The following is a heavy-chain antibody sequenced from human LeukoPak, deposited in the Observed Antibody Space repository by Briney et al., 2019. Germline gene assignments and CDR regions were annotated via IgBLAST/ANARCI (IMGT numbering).Heavy chain of an antibody. Sequence: PGGSLRLSCAASGFTFSNAWMSWVRQAPGKGLEWVGRIISKTDGGTTDYAAPVKGRFTISRDDSKNTLYLQMSSLKTEDTAVYYCTTDIVATIPDYWGQGTLVTLSS. CDR1: GFTFSNAW. D-gene: IGHD5-12*01. CDR3: TTDIVATIPDY. J-gene: IGHJ4*02. CDR2: IISKTDGGTT. V-gene: IGHV3-15*01.